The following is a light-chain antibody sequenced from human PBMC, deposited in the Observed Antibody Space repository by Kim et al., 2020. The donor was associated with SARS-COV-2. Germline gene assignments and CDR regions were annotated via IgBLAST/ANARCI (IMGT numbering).Light chain of an antibody. CDR1: ESFSSW. J-gene: IGKJ2*01. V-gene: IGKV1-5*03. CDR2: KAS. Sequence: DIQMTQSPSTLSASVGDTVTISCRASESFSSWLAWYQQKPGKAPNLLIYKASNLESGVPSRFSGSESGTEFTLTITSLQPDDFATYYCQQDYISPYTFGQGTKLEI. CDR3: QQDYISPYT.